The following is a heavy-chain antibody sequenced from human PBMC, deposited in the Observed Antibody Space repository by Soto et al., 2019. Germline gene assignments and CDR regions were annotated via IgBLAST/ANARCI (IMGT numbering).Heavy chain of an antibody. Sequence: EVQLLESGGGLVQPGGSLRLSCAGSGFTFFNYAMNWVRQAPGKGLEWVSSISGGGDATFFPDAVRGRFTFSRDNSKNTVTLQMNSLGVEDTAVYYCATKILVSTTRTEYWYFDLWGRGTLVTVSS. V-gene: IGHV3-23*01. J-gene: IGHJ2*01. CDR2: ISGGGDAT. CDR3: ATKILVSTTRTEYWYFDL. D-gene: IGHD2-21*01. CDR1: GFTFFNYA.